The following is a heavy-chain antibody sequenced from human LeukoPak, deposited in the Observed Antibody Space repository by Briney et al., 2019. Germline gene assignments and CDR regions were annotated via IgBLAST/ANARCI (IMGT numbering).Heavy chain of an antibody. CDR3: AKREYSSGWYATGPDAFDI. J-gene: IGHJ3*02. CDR2: IYSGGTT. CDR1: GFTVSDNY. V-gene: IGHV3-53*01. D-gene: IGHD6-19*01. Sequence: GGSLRLSCAASGFTVSDNYMSWVRQAPGKGLEWVSIIYSGGTTYYADSVKGRFTISRDNSKNTLYLQMNSLRAEDTAVYYCAKREYSSGWYATGPDAFDIWGQGTMVTVSS.